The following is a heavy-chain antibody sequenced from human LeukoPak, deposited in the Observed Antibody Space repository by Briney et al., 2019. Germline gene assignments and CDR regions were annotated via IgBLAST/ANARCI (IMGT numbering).Heavy chain of an antibody. V-gene: IGHV1-8*01. CDR3: AKDPYGELLSDAFDI. Sequence: ASVKVSCKASGYTFTSYDINWVRQATGQGLEWMGWMNPNSGNTGYAQKFQGRVTMTRNTSISTAYMELSSLRAEDTAVYYCAKDPYGELLSDAFDIWGQGTMVTVSS. CDR1: GYTFTSYD. D-gene: IGHD3-10*01. CDR2: MNPNSGNT. J-gene: IGHJ3*02.